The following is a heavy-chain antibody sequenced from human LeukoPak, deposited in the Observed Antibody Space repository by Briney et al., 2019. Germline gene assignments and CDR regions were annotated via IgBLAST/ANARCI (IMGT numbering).Heavy chain of an antibody. D-gene: IGHD3-10*01. CDR1: GGSFSGYY. Sequence: SETLSLTCAVYGGSFSGYYWSWIRQPPGKGLEWIGEINHSGSTNYNPSLKSRVTISVDTSKNQFSLKLSSVTAADTAVYYCAVRSYEVRGPINPADVWGQGTTVTVSS. V-gene: IGHV4-34*01. CDR3: AVRSYEVRGPINPADV. J-gene: IGHJ6*02. CDR2: INHSGST.